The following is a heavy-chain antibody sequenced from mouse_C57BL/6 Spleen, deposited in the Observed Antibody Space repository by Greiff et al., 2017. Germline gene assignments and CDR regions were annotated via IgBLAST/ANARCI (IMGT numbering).Heavy chain of an antibody. Sequence: QVQLQQPGAELVMPGASVKLSCKASGYTFTSYWMHWVKQRPGQGLEWIGEIDPSDSYTNYNQKFKGKSTLTVDKSSSTAYMQLSSLTSEDSAVYYCARSLFLAPNAMDYWGQGTSVTVSS. CDR3: ARSLFLAPNAMDY. V-gene: IGHV1-69*01. D-gene: IGHD6-5*01. CDR1: GYTFTSYW. J-gene: IGHJ4*01. CDR2: IDPSDSYT.